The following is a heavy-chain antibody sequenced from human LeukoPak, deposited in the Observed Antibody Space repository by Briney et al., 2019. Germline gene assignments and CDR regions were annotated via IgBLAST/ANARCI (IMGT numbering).Heavy chain of an antibody. V-gene: IGHV4-34*01. CDR2: INHSGST. Sequence: SETLSLTCAVYGGSFSGYYWSWIRQPPGKGLEWIGEINHSGSTNYNPSLKSRVTISVDTSKNQFSLKLSSVTAADTAVYYCARGRGVRGSLDYWGQGTLVTVPS. CDR3: ARGRGVRGSLDY. J-gene: IGHJ4*02. CDR1: GGSFSGYY. D-gene: IGHD3-10*01.